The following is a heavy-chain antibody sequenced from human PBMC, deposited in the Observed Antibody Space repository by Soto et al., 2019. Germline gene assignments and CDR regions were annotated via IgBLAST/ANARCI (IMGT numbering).Heavy chain of an antibody. CDR2: IYSDGTT. Sequence: GGSLRLSCAASGFTVSSNYMNWVRQAPGKGLEWVSIIYSDGTTSYADSVKGRFTISRDNFKSTLHLQMNSLRAEDTAVYYCAILSNWGQGTLVTVSS. CDR1: GFTVSSNY. J-gene: IGHJ4*02. CDR3: AILSN. V-gene: IGHV3-53*01. D-gene: IGHD6-6*01.